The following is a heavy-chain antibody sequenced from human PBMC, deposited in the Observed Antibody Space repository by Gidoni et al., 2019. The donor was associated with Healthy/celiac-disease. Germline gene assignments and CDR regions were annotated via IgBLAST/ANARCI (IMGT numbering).Heavy chain of an antibody. Sequence: QVQLVQSGAEVKKPGASVTVSCKASGYTFTSYYMHWVRQAPGQGLEWMGIINPSGGSTSYAQKFQGRVTMTRDTSTSTVYMELSSLRSEDTAVYYCARVSGSGRGYCSGGSCPGDYWGQGTLVTVSS. V-gene: IGHV1-46*01. CDR1: GYTFTSYY. D-gene: IGHD2-15*01. CDR2: INPSGGST. CDR3: ARVSGSGRGYCSGGSCPGDY. J-gene: IGHJ4*02.